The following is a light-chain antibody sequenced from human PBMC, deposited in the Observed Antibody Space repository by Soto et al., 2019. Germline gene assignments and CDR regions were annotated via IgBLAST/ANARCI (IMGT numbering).Light chain of an antibody. CDR3: QQYGSSPT. J-gene: IGKJ5*01. CDR1: QSINSNY. CDR2: DTS. V-gene: IGKV3D-20*01. Sequence: EIVLTQSPATLSLSPGERATLSCGASQSINSNYLAWYQQKPGLAPRLVIYDTSRRAPGIPDRLTGSGSGTDFTLTISRLEPVDSAIYYCQQYGSSPTFGQGTRLEIK.